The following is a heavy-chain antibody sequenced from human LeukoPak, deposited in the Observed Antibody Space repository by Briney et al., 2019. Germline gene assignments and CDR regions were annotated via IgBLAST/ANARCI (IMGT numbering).Heavy chain of an antibody. V-gene: IGHV3-74*01. D-gene: IGHD3-10*01. Sequence: PGGSLRLSCAASGFTFSSYLMHWVRHAPGEGLVWVSGINSDGSSTRYADSVKGRFTISRDNVKNTLYLQMNNLRAEDTAVYYCARHMVRGTDQKHFDYWGQGTLVTVSS. J-gene: IGHJ4*02. CDR2: INSDGSST. CDR3: ARHMVRGTDQKHFDY. CDR1: GFTFSSYL.